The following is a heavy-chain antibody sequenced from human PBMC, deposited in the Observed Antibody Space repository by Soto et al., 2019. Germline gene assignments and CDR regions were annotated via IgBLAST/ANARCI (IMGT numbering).Heavy chain of an antibody. J-gene: IGHJ4*03. D-gene: IGHD3-10*02. Sequence: QVQLVQSGAEVKKPGASVKVSCKASGYTFTSYGISLVRQAPGQGLEWMGWISTYNGNTKYALKLLGRVTMTTDTSTSTAYMELRSVRSDDTAVFYCASEIVRGVGCDYWGHGTLVTVSS. CDR2: ISTYNGNT. CDR1: GYTFTSYG. V-gene: IGHV1-18*01. CDR3: ASEIVRGVGCDY.